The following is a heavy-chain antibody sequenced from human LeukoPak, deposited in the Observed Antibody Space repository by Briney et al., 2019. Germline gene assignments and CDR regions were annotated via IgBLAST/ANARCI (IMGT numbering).Heavy chain of an antibody. D-gene: IGHD1-1*01. Sequence: KPSETLFLTCTVSGGSISSSSYYWGWIRQPPGKGLEWIGTIYYSGTTYYNPSLKSRVTISADTSKNHFSLKLSSVTAADTAVYYCARPGHSYYYMDVWGKGTTVTVSS. CDR2: IYYSGTT. J-gene: IGHJ6*03. V-gene: IGHV4-39*02. CDR3: ARPGHSYYYMDV. CDR1: GGSISSSSYY.